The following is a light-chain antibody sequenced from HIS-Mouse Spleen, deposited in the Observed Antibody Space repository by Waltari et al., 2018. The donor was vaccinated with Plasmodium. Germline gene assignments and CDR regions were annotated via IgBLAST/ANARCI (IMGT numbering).Light chain of an antibody. Sequence: QSALTQPRSVSGSPGQSVTISCTGTSSDVGGYNYVSWYQQHPGKAPKLMIYDVSKRPSGVPVRFSGAKSGNTASLTISGLQAEDEADYSCCSYAGSYTFDVFGTGTKVTVL. V-gene: IGLV2-11*01. J-gene: IGLJ1*01. CDR1: SSDVGGYNY. CDR3: CSYAGSYTFDV. CDR2: DVS.